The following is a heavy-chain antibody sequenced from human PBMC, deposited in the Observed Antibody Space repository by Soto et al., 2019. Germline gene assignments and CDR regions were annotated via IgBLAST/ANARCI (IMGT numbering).Heavy chain of an antibody. CDR2: ISAYNGNT. J-gene: IGHJ4*02. Sequence: ASVKVSCKASGYTFTSYGISWVRQAPGQGLEWMGWISAYNGNTNYAQKLQGRVTMTTDTSTSTAYTELRSLRSDDTAVYYCARKYCGGDCYFDYWGQGTLVTVSS. CDR3: ARKYCGGDCYFDY. D-gene: IGHD2-21*02. V-gene: IGHV1-18*01. CDR1: GYTFTSYG.